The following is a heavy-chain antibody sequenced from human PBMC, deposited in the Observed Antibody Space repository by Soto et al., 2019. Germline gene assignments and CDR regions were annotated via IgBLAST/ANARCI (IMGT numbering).Heavy chain of an antibody. Sequence: SVKVTCKDSGYTFAGYYRHWVRQAPVQGLEWMGWINPNSGGTNYAQKFQGRVTMTRDTSISTAYMELSRLRSDDTAVYYCARDPRFCSGGSCYYFDYWGQGTLVTVSS. CDR1: GYTFAGYY. J-gene: IGHJ4*02. D-gene: IGHD2-15*01. CDR3: ARDPRFCSGGSCYYFDY. CDR2: INPNSGGT. V-gene: IGHV1-2*02.